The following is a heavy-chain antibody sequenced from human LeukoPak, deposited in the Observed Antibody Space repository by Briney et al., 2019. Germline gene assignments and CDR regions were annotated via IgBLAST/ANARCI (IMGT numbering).Heavy chain of an antibody. V-gene: IGHV3-74*01. CDR1: GFTFSSYW. Sequence: PGGSLRLSCAASGFTFSSYWMHWVRQAPGKGLVWVSRISSDGSNTGYADSVKGRFTISRGNAKNTVYLQMNSLSAEDTAVYYCASSFSTVDYWGQGTLVTVSS. CDR3: ASSFSTVDY. D-gene: IGHD3/OR15-3a*01. J-gene: IGHJ4*02. CDR2: ISSDGSNT.